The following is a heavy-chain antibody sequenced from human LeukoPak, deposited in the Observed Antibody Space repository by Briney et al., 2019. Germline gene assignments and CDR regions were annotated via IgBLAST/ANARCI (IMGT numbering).Heavy chain of an antibody. Sequence: GGSLRLSCAASGFTFSSYAMSWVRQAPGKGLEWVSAISGSGGSTYYADSVKGRFTISRDNSKNTLYLQMNSLRAEDTAVYYCARGNTPYKYSSLYYYYMDVWGKGTTVTISS. V-gene: IGHV3-23*01. D-gene: IGHD6-13*01. CDR1: GFTFSSYA. CDR3: ARGNTPYKYSSLYYYYMDV. CDR2: ISGSGGST. J-gene: IGHJ6*03.